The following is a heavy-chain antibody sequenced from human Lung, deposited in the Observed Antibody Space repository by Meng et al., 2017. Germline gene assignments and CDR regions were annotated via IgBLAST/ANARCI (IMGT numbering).Heavy chain of an antibody. J-gene: IGHJ2*01. CDR1: GLTFNIYA. Sequence: VEAVEGGGGAVHAGVSLRLSFADSGLTFNIYAMRWVRQDAGKGIEWVSLMSFDGAQIYYSDSVRGRFTISRDNSKNTLYLQMNSLRAEDTAVYYCARDKPPNDVWGRGTLVTVSS. CDR2: MSFDGAQI. V-gene: IGHV3-30*01. CDR3: ARDKPPNDV.